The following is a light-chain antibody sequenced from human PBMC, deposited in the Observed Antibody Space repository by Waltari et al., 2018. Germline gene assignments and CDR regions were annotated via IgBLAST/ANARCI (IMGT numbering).Light chain of an antibody. Sequence: DIQMTQSTSSLSASVGDRVTITCRASERIGYYLNWYQQRPGQTPDLLIYSASSLQDGVPSRFTGSVSGTVFTLTLSSLQPEDSATYYCQQAYNTPSITFGQGTRLEIK. J-gene: IGKJ5*01. CDR2: SAS. CDR1: ERIGYY. CDR3: QQAYNTPSIT. V-gene: IGKV1-39*01.